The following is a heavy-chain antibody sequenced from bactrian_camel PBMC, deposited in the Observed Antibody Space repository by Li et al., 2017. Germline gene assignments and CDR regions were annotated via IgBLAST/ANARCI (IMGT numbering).Heavy chain of an antibody. J-gene: IGHJ7*01. Sequence: QVQLVEPGGGSVQAGGSTRLSCQVSGLIYSGNCMAWFRRVPGQEREGIASIDADGVVTYADSVKGRFTISHDKVKSTLDLQMDSLRPEDTAMYYCAVRGGRWWCSRQEDDMDSWGRGTQVTVS. V-gene: IGHV3S53*01. D-gene: IGHD3*01. CDR2: IDADGVV. CDR1: GLIYSGNC.